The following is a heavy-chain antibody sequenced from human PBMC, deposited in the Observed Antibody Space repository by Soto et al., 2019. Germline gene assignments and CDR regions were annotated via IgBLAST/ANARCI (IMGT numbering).Heavy chain of an antibody. D-gene: IGHD4-17*01. V-gene: IGHV4-39*01. CDR2: ISYSGRT. J-gene: IGHJ4*02. CDR1: GASIITDNYF. CDR3: ARRRASDYGGNHHPYYFDR. Sequence: SETLSLTCTVSGASIITDNYFWVWVRQSPRRGLELIGSISYSGRTYDNPSLQSRVTISIDASKNQFSLKLTSVTTADTAVYYCARRRASDYGGNHHPYYFDRWGQGALVTVSS.